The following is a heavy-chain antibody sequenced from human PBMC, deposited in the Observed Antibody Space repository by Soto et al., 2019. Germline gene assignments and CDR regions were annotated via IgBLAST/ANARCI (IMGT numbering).Heavy chain of an antibody. CDR2: ISPYNGYT. D-gene: IGHD2-2*01. CDR1: GYTFSNYG. J-gene: IGHJ2*01. Sequence: QVLLAQSGAEVKKPGASVRVSCKASGYTFSNYGINWVRQAPGQGLEWMGRISPYNGYTNYAQKFQGRVTMTTDPSTITVYMDLRSLRSDDTAVYYCARDWQNCSGTRCYSWYFDLWGRGTLVTVSS. V-gene: IGHV1-18*01. CDR3: ARDWQNCSGTRCYSWYFDL.